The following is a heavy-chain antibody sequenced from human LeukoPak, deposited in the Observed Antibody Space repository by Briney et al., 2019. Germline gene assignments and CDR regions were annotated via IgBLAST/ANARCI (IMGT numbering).Heavy chain of an antibody. Sequence: SETLSLTCAVYGESFSGYYWSWIRQPPGKGLEWIGEISHSGSASYNPSLESRVIISADTSKNQFSLSLRSVTAADTAVYFCARQGTRLWGFLDYWGQGTLVAVSS. J-gene: IGHJ4*02. V-gene: IGHV4-34*01. CDR2: ISHSGSA. D-gene: IGHD6-6*01. CDR1: GESFSGYY. CDR3: ARQGTRLWGFLDY.